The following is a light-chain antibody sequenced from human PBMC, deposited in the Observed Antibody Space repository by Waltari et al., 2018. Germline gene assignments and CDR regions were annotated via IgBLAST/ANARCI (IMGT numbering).Light chain of an antibody. Sequence: QSVLTQPPSASGTPGQKVTISCSGGSSNIGGNYVYWYQQLPGTAPKLLTYKSNQRPSGVPDRFSGSKSGTSASLASSGLRSEDEGHYYCAAWDDSLSNFVFGTGTKVTVL. CDR2: KSN. CDR1: SSNIGGNY. V-gene: IGLV1-47*01. J-gene: IGLJ1*01. CDR3: AAWDDSLSNFV.